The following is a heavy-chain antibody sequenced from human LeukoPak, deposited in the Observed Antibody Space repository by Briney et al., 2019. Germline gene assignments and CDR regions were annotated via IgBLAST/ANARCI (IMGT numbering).Heavy chain of an antibody. Sequence: GASVKVSCKASGYTFTGYYMHWVRQAPGQGLEWMGWINPNSGGTNYAQKFQGRVTMTRDTSISTAYMELSRLRSDDTAVYYCARAGYSYGPGPDYWGQGTLVTVSS. CDR2: INPNSGGT. J-gene: IGHJ4*02. CDR3: ARAGYSYGPGPDY. D-gene: IGHD5-18*01. V-gene: IGHV1-2*02. CDR1: GYTFTGYY.